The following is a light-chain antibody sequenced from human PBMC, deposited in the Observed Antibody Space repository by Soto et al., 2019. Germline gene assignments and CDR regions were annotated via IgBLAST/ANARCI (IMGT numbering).Light chain of an antibody. J-gene: IGKJ4*01. Sequence: DIVLTQSPATLSLSPGERATLSCRASQSVSSYLAWYQQKPGQAPRLLIYDASNRATGIPARFSGSGSGTDFTLTISSLEPEDFAVYFCQQRSSWLTFGGGTKVEI. CDR2: DAS. V-gene: IGKV3-11*01. CDR3: QQRSSWLT. CDR1: QSVSSY.